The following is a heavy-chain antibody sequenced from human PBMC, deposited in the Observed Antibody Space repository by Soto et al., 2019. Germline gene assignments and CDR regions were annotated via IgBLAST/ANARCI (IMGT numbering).Heavy chain of an antibody. J-gene: IGHJ6*02. CDR3: ARGGGGDYYYGMDV. V-gene: IGHV4-59*01. D-gene: IGHD3-16*01. CDR1: GGSISSYY. Sequence: SETLSLTCTVSGGSISSYYWSWIRQPPGKGLEWIGYIYYSGSTNYNPPLKSRVTISVDTSKNQFSLKLSSVTAADTAVYYCARGGGGDYYYGMDVWGQGTTVTVSS. CDR2: IYYSGST.